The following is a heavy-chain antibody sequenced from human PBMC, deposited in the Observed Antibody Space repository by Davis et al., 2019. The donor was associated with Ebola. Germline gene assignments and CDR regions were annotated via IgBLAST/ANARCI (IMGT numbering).Heavy chain of an antibody. CDR1: GFTFSSYS. CDR2: ISSSSSTI. D-gene: IGHD3-22*01. CDR3: AREGYYDSSGYSFEVIDY. Sequence: GESLKISCAASGFTFSSYSMNWVRQAPGKGLEWVSYISSSSSTIYYADSVKGRFTISRDNAKNSLYLQMNSLRDEDTAVYYCAREGYYDSSGYSFEVIDYWGQGTLVTVSS. V-gene: IGHV3-48*02. J-gene: IGHJ4*02.